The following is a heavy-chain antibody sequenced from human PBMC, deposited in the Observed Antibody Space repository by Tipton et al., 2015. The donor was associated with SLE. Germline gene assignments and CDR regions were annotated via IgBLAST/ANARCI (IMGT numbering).Heavy chain of an antibody. CDR2: IKSKTDGGTT. CDR3: TLWGLSGSSLFDY. J-gene: IGHJ4*02. V-gene: IGHV3-15*01. D-gene: IGHD1-26*01. CDR1: GFTFSNAW. Sequence: GSLRLSCAASGFTFSNAWMSWVRQAPGKGLEWVGRIKSKTDGGTTDYAAPVKGRFTISRDDSKNTLYLQMSSLKTEDTAVYYCTLWGLSGSSLFDYWGQGTLVTVSS.